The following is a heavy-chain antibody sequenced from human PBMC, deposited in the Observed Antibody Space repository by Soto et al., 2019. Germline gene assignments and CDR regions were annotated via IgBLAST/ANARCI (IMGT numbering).Heavy chain of an antibody. Sequence: SETLSLTCTVSGGSISSYYWSWIRQPPGKGLEWIGYIYYSGSTNYNPSLKSRVTISVDTSKNQFSLKLSSVTAADTAVYYCARGWAAAGHYYYYGMDVWGQGTTVTVSS. CDR1: GGSISSYY. J-gene: IGHJ6*02. CDR3: ARGWAAAGHYYYYGMDV. CDR2: IYYSGST. D-gene: IGHD6-13*01. V-gene: IGHV4-59*01.